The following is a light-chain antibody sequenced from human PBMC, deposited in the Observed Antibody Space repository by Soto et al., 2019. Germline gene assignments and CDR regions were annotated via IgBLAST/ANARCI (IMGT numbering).Light chain of an antibody. Sequence: IQLTQSPSSLSASVGDRVTITCRTSQGIRSALGWYQQKPGKVPKLLIYAASTLQSGVPSRFSGSGSGRDFTLTISSLQPEDFATYYCLLDYAYFWAFGQGTKVDIK. CDR1: QGIRSA. CDR2: AAS. CDR3: LLDYAYFWA. V-gene: IGKV1-6*01. J-gene: IGKJ1*01.